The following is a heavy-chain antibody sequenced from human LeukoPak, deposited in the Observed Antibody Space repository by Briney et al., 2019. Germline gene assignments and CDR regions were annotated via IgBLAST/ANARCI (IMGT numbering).Heavy chain of an antibody. Sequence: GGSLRLSCAASGFTVNSYAMSWVRQGPGKGLEWVSTISGSGDNTYYADSVRDRFTISRDNSKNTLYLQINSLRAEDTAVYYCARGAHYDILTGYYSRPFDYWGQGTLVTVSS. CDR3: ARGAHYDILTGYYSRPFDY. V-gene: IGHV3-23*01. D-gene: IGHD3-9*01. CDR2: ISGSGDNT. CDR1: GFTVNSYA. J-gene: IGHJ4*02.